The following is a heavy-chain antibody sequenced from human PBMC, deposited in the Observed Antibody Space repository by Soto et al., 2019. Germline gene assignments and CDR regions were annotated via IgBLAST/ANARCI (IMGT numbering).Heavy chain of an antibody. CDR3: ARDRLGRYYFDY. V-gene: IGHV3-21*01. CDR2: ISSSSSYI. D-gene: IGHD6-6*01. Sequence: GGSLRLSCAASGFTFSSYSRNWVRQAPGKGLEWVSSISSSSSYIYYADSVKGRFTISRDNAKNSLYLQMNSLRAEDTAVYYCARDRLGRYYFDYWGQGTLVTVSS. CDR1: GFTFSSYS. J-gene: IGHJ4*02.